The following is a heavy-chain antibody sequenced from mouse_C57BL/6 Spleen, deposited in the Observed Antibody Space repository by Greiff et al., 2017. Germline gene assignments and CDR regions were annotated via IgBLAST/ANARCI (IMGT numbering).Heavy chain of an antibody. V-gene: IGHV1-69*01. J-gene: IGHJ3*01. CDR1: GYTFTSYW. Sequence: QVQLQQPGAELVMPGASVKLSCKASGYTFTSYWMHWVKQRPGQGLEWIGEIDPSDSYTNYNQQFKGKSTLTVDKASSTAYMQLSSLTSEDSAVYYCATSDGYSSWFAYWGQGTLVTVSA. CDR3: ATSDGYSSWFAY. CDR2: IDPSDSYT. D-gene: IGHD2-3*01.